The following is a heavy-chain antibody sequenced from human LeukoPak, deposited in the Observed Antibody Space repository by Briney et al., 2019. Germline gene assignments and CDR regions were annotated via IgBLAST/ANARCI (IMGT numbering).Heavy chain of an antibody. V-gene: IGHV4-34*01. CDR3: RAPVFIVGATLARDY. CDR1: GGSFSGYY. D-gene: IGHD1-26*01. Sequence: KSSETLSLTCAVYGGSFSGYYWGWIRQPPGKGLEWIGEINHSGSTNYNPSLKSRVTISVDTSKNQFSLKLSSVTAADTAVYYCRAPVFIVGATLARDYWDQGTLVTVSS. J-gene: IGHJ4*02. CDR2: INHSGST.